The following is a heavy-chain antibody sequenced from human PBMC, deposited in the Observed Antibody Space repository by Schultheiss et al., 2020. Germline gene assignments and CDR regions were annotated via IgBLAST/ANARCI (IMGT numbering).Heavy chain of an antibody. Sequence: SETLSLTCTVSGGSISSGDYYWSWIRQPPGKGLEWIGYIYHSGSTYYNPSLKSRVTISVDRSKNQFSLKLSSVTAADTAVYYCARTRLIKWLLPRSDAFDIWGQGTMVTVSS. CDR1: GGSISSGDYY. CDR2: IYHSGST. CDR3: ARTRLIKWLLPRSDAFDI. V-gene: IGHV4-30-2*01. J-gene: IGHJ3*02. D-gene: IGHD3-22*01.